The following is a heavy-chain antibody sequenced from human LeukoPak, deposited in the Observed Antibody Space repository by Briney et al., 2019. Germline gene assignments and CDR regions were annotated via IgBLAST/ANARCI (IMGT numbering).Heavy chain of an antibody. Sequence: SETLSLTCAVYGGSFSGYYWSWIRQPPGKGLEWIGEINHSGSTNYNSSLKSRVTISVDTSKNQFSLKLSSVTAADTAVYYCARGFDWFDPWGQGTLVTVSS. J-gene: IGHJ5*02. CDR2: INHSGST. CDR1: GGSFSGYY. V-gene: IGHV4-34*01. CDR3: ARGFDWFDP.